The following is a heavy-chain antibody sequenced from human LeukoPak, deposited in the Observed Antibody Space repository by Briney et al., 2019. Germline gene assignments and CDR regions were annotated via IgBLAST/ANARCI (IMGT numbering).Heavy chain of an antibody. CDR1: GFTFDDYA. Sequence: PGGSLRLSCAASGFTFDDYAMHWVRQAPGKGLEWVSAISGSGDNTYYADSVKGRFTISRDNSRNTLYLQMNSLRADDTAVYYCAKDLSHRDYFDSSGSYPGYFDYWGQGTLVTVSS. CDR2: ISGSGDNT. D-gene: IGHD3-22*01. V-gene: IGHV3-23*01. CDR3: AKDLSHRDYFDSSGSYPGYFDY. J-gene: IGHJ4*02.